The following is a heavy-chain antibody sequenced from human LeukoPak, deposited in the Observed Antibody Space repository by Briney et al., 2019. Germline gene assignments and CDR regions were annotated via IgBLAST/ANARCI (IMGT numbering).Heavy chain of an antibody. V-gene: IGHV3-30-3*01. CDR3: ARDYDFWSGFFDN. CDR1: GFTFSSYA. J-gene: IGHJ4*02. CDR2: ISYDGSNK. D-gene: IGHD3-3*01. Sequence: PGGSLRLSCVGSGFTFSSYAMHWVRQAPGKGLEWVAVISYDGSNKYYADSVKGRFTISRDNSKNTLYLQMNSLRAEDTAVYYCARDYDFWSGFFDNWGQGILVTVSS.